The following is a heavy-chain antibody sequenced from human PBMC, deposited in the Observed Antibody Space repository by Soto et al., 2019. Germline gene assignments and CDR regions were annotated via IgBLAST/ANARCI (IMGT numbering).Heavy chain of an antibody. CDR3: ASRAQQLGYAFDI. CDR1: GFTFSSYW. Sequence: GGSLRLSFAASGFTFSSYWMSWVRQAPGKGLEWVANIKQEGSEKYYVDSVKGRFTISRDNAKNSLYLQMNSLRAEDTAGYDCASRAQQLGYAFDIWGQGTMVTVSS. J-gene: IGHJ3*02. CDR2: IKQEGSEK. V-gene: IGHV3-7*01. D-gene: IGHD6-13*01.